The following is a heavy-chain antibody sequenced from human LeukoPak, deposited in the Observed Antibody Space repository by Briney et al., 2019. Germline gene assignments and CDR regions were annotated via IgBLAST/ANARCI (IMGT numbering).Heavy chain of an antibody. CDR3: SRISLPPSDNFDS. J-gene: IGHJ4*02. Sequence: GRSLRLSCAASEFTFSSHPMGWVRRAPGKGLEWVSSICSSSGCTYYADSVRGRFAISRDDSKNTLYLQMNSLRAEDTAVYYCSRISLPPSDNFDSWGQGTLVTVSS. CDR2: ICSSSGCT. D-gene: IGHD2-15*01. V-gene: IGHV3-23*01. CDR1: EFTFSSHP.